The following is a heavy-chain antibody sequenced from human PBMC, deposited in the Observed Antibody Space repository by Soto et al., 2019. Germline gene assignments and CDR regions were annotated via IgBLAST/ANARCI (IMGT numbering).Heavy chain of an antibody. Sequence: GGSLRLSCAASGFTFSSYGMHWVRQAPGKGLEWVAVIWCDGSNKYYADSVKGRFTISRDNSKNTLYLQMNSLRAEDTAVYYCAREMTTVTTTPLDYWGQGTLVTVSS. V-gene: IGHV3-33*01. J-gene: IGHJ4*02. CDR3: AREMTTVTTTPLDY. CDR1: GFTFSSYG. D-gene: IGHD4-17*01. CDR2: IWCDGSNK.